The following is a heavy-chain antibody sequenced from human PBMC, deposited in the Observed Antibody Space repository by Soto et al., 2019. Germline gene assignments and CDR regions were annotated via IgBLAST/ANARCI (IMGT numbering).Heavy chain of an antibody. V-gene: IGHV4-59*01. CDR1: GGSIISYH. CDR3: AFDSSGYYFDD. D-gene: IGHD3-22*01. CDR2: IYYSGGT. J-gene: IGHJ4*02. Sequence: SETLSLTCAVSGGSIISYHWSWIRQPPGEGLEWIGYIYYSGGTNYTPSLKSRATISVDTSKNQVSLRLSSVTAADTAVYYCAFDSSGYYFDDWGQGTLVTVSS.